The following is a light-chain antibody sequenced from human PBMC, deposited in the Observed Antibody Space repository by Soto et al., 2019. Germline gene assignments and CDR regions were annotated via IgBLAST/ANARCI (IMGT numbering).Light chain of an antibody. J-gene: IGLJ2*01. CDR1: SSDLGTYDY. CDR2: DVN. Sequence: QSALTQPASVSGSPGQSIAISCSGTSSDLGTYDYVSWYQQHPGKAPKLMLFDVNHRPSGVSDRFFGSKSGNTASLTISGLQAEDEDDYYCSSYTTSSSVIFGGGTKLTVL. CDR3: SSYTTSSSVI. V-gene: IGLV2-14*01.